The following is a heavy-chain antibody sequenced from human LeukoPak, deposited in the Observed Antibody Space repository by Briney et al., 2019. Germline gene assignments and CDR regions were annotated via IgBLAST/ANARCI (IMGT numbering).Heavy chain of an antibody. CDR1: GFTFSSYG. CDR3: ARGPKGKYYFDY. V-gene: IGHV3-33*01. J-gene: IGHJ4*02. Sequence: GGSLRLSCAASGFTFSSYGMHWVRQAPGKGLEWVAVIWYDGSNKYYADSVKGRFTISRDNSKNTLYLQMNSLRAEDTAVYYCARGPKGKYYFDYWGQGTLVTVS. CDR2: IWYDGSNK.